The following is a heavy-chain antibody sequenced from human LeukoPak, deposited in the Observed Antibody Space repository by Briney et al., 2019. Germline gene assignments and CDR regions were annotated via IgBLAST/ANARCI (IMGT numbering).Heavy chain of an antibody. CDR1: AFTFSTYS. D-gene: IGHD5-18*01. Sequence: KPGGSLRLSCAASAFTFSTYSMNWVRQAPGKGLEWVSSVSSSGTYIYYPDSLKGRFTISRDNAKNSLHLLMNSLRAEDTAVYYCARGSGVQVWSSLDYWGQGTLVTVSS. J-gene: IGHJ4*02. V-gene: IGHV3-21*01. CDR2: VSSSGTYI. CDR3: ARGSGVQVWSSLDY.